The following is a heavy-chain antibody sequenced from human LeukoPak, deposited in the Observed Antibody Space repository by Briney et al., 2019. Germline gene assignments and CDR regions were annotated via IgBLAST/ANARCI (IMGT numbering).Heavy chain of an antibody. Sequence: GGSLRLSCAASGFTFSSYGMHWVRQAPGKGLEWVAVIWYDGSNKYYADSVKGRFTISRDNSKNTLYLQMNSLRAEDTAVYYCARLGYCSSISCYALDYWGQGTLVTVSS. D-gene: IGHD2-2*01. J-gene: IGHJ4*02. CDR2: IWYDGSNK. CDR3: ARLGYCSSISCYALDY. CDR1: GFTFSSYG. V-gene: IGHV3-33*01.